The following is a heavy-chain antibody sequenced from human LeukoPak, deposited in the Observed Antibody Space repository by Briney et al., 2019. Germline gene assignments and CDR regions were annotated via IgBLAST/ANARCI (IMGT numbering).Heavy chain of an antibody. CDR3: ARMLISSGYYVDF. V-gene: IGHV3-53*01. Sequence: PGGSLRLSCAASGFTFSSYWMSWVRQAPGKGLESVSVIYSGGTTYYADSVKGRFTISRGISKNTLYLQMNSLRAEDTAVYYCARMLISSGYYVDFWGQGTLVTVSS. CDR2: IYSGGTT. D-gene: IGHD3-3*01. CDR1: GFTFSSYW. J-gene: IGHJ4*02.